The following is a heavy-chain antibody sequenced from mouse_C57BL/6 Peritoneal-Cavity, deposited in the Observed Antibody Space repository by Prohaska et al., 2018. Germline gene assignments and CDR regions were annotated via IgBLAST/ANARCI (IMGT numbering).Heavy chain of an antibody. CDR1: GYTFTSYW. CDR2: IDPSDSET. V-gene: IGHV1-52*01. CDR3: ASYYDYDDGYFDY. D-gene: IGHD2-4*01. J-gene: IGHJ2*01. Sequence: LQQPGAELVRPGSSVKLSCKASGYTFTSYWMHWVKQRPIQGLEWIGNIDPSDSETHYNQKFKDKATLTVDKSSSTAYMQLSSLTSEDSAVYYCASYYDYDDGYFDYWGQGTTLTVSS.